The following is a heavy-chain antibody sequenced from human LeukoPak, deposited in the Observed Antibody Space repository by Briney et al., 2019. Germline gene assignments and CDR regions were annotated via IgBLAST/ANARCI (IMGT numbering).Heavy chain of an antibody. V-gene: IGHV1-24*01. CDR1: GYTLTELS. Sequence: GASVKVSCKVSGYTLTELSMHWVRQAPGKGLEWMGGFDPEDGETIYAQKFQGRVTMTEDTSTDTAYMELSSLRSEDTAVYYCATSFGMAGTPNFDYWCEGTLVTVSS. J-gene: IGHJ4*02. CDR2: FDPEDGET. CDR3: ATSFGMAGTPNFDY. D-gene: IGHD6-19*01.